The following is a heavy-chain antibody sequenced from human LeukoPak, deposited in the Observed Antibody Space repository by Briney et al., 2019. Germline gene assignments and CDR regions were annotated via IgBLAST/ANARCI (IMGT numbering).Heavy chain of an antibody. J-gene: IGHJ5*02. Sequence: GGSLRLSCAASGFTFSTYWMGWVRQAPGKGLEWLANIKSDGSDKYYVDSVKGRFTSSRDNAKNSLYLQMNSLRAEDTAVYYCARVRSYGWFDPWGQGTLVTVSS. CDR2: IKSDGSDK. D-gene: IGHD1-26*01. CDR3: ARVRSYGWFDP. V-gene: IGHV3-7*01. CDR1: GFTFSTYW.